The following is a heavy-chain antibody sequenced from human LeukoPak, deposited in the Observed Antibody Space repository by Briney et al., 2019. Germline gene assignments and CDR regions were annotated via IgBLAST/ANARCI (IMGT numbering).Heavy chain of an antibody. D-gene: IGHD1-14*01. CDR3: GKGMYNGTPHFDY. Sequence: GGSLRLSCAASGFTFSSYAMSWVRQAPGKGLEWVSAISSSGGRTYYADSVKGRFTISRDNSKNTLYLQMNSLRAEDTAVYYCGKGMYNGTPHFDYWGQGTLVTVSS. CDR2: ISSSGGRT. V-gene: IGHV3-23*01. J-gene: IGHJ4*02. CDR1: GFTFSSYA.